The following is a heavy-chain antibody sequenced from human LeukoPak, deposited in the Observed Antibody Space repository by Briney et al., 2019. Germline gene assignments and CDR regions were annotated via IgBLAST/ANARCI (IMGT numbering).Heavy chain of an antibody. CDR3: TRDYGVLFDY. CDR1: GFTFSGSA. V-gene: IGHV3-73*01. Sequence: GGSLRLSCAASGFTFSGSAIHWVRQASGKGLEWVGRIRSKANSYATSSAASVKGRFTISRDDSKITAYLQMSSLKTEDTAVYYCTRDYGVLFDYWGQGTLVTVSS. D-gene: IGHD4-17*01. CDR2: IRSKANSYAT. J-gene: IGHJ4*02.